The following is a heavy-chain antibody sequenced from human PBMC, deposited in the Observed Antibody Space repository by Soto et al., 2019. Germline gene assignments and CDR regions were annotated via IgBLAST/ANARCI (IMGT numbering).Heavy chain of an antibody. D-gene: IGHD2-15*01. J-gene: IGHJ5*02. Sequence: GASVKVSCKASGGTFSSYAISWVRQAPGQGLEWMGGIIPIFGTANYAQKFQGRVTITADESTSTAYMELSSLRSEDTAVYYCARDLHSSGGSCYPGYNWFDPWGQGTLVTVSS. V-gene: IGHV1-69*13. CDR1: GGTFSSYA. CDR2: IIPIFGTA. CDR3: ARDLHSSGGSCYPGYNWFDP.